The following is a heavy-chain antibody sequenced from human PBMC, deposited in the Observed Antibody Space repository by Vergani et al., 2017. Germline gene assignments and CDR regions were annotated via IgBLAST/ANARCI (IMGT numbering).Heavy chain of an antibody. J-gene: IGHJ4*02. Sequence: QVQRQESGPGLVKPSQTLSLTCSVSGDSISSGVYYWNWIRQPPGKGLEWIGYIYSTGSTHHNPSLRRRINMSVDTSKNQFSLKLNSVTAADTAMYYCARIGGYDEGDAFRIGYFDSWGPGILVTVSS. CDR3: ARIGGYDEGDAFRIGYFDS. CDR2: IYSTGST. CDR1: GDSISSGVYY. D-gene: IGHD3-16*01. V-gene: IGHV4-31*03.